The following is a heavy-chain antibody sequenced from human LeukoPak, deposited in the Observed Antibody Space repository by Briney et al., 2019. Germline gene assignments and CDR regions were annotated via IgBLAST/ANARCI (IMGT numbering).Heavy chain of an antibody. V-gene: IGHV4-38-2*01. CDR2: IYTSGST. Sequence: PSETLSLTCAVSGYSISSGYYWGWIRQPPGKGLEWIGRIYTSGSTNYNPSLKSRVTISVDTSKNQFSLKLSSVTAADTAVYYCARSGYYYDSSGYYPDYWGQGTLVTVSS. D-gene: IGHD3-22*01. CDR1: GYSISSGYY. J-gene: IGHJ4*02. CDR3: ARSGYYYDSSGYYPDY.